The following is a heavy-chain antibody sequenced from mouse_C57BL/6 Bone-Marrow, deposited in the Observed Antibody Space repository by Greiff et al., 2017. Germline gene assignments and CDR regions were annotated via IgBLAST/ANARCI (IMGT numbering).Heavy chain of an antibody. CDR2: IYPGGGHT. CDR3: ARKETYDYDGAWFAY. CDR1: GYTFTNYW. V-gene: IGHV1-63*01. Sequence: VQLQQSGAELVRPGTSVKMSCKASGYTFTNYWLGWAKQRPGHGLEWIGDIYPGGGHTNYNEKFKGKATLTADKSSSTAYMHCSSLTAEDSAIYDGARKETYDYDGAWFAYWGQGTLVTVSA. J-gene: IGHJ3*01. D-gene: IGHD2-4*01.